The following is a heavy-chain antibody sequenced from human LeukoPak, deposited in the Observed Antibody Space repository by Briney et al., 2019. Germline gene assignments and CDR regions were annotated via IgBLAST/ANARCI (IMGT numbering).Heavy chain of an antibody. CDR1: GGSFSGYY. CDR3: ARVLTPSGRGRSLQLQAAFDI. CDR2: INHSGST. J-gene: IGHJ3*02. Sequence: SETLSLTCAVYGGSFSGYYWSWIRQPPGKGLEWIGEINHSGSTNYNPSLKSRVTISVDTSKNQFSLKLSSVTAEDTAVYSCARVLTPSGRGRSLQLQAAFDIWGQGTMVTVSS. V-gene: IGHV4-34*01. D-gene: IGHD5-24*01.